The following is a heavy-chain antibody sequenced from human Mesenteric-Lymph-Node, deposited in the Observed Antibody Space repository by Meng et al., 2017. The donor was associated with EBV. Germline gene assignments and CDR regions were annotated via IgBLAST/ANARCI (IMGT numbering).Heavy chain of an antibody. V-gene: IGHV4-59*01. D-gene: IGHD3-10*01. J-gene: IGHJ4*02. CDR1: GGSISSYF. CDR3: ARVPVQGHIIWGLDY. CDR2: IYSTGSA. Sequence: QVQLKESGPGLMKPSESLPLTCTGSGGSISSYFWTWIRQTPGKGLEWIGHIYSTGSANYNPSLKSRVTISVDTSKNQFSLKLSSVTAADTAVYYCARVPVQGHIIWGLDYWGQGTLVTVSS.